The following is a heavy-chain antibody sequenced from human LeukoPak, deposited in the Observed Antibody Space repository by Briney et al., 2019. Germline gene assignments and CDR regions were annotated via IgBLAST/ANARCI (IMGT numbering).Heavy chain of an antibody. CDR1: GYTFTSYY. D-gene: IGHD2-2*02. CDR2: INPSGGST. J-gene: IGHJ4*02. V-gene: IGHV1-46*01. Sequence: GASVKVSCKASGYTFTSYYMHWVRQAPGQGLEWMGIINPSGGSTSYAQKFQGRVTITADESTSTAYMELSSLRSDDTAVYYCARDLKKVRYCSSTSCYIFDYWGQGTLVTVSS. CDR3: ARDLKKVRYCSSTSCYIFDY.